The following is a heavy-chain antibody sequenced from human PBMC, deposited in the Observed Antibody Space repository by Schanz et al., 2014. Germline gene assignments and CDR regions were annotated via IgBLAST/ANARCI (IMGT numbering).Heavy chain of an antibody. J-gene: IGHJ4*02. D-gene: IGHD3-22*01. CDR1: GFSFSDHA. Sequence: EVELVESGGGLVQPGGSLRLSCAASGFSFSDHAMDWVRQAPGKGLEWVANIKHDGSVKDYVDSVEGRFTISRDNAKNSLYLQMNSLRAEDTAVYYCARPPHDSSGYYPFDYWGQGTLVTVSS. CDR2: IKHDGSVK. CDR3: ARPPHDSSGYYPFDY. V-gene: IGHV3-7*03.